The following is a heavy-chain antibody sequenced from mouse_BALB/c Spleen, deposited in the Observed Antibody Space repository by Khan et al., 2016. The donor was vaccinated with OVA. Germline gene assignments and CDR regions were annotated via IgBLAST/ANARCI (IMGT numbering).Heavy chain of an antibody. CDR3: AREGLRWVAMDY. D-gene: IGHD2-4*01. CDR1: GYTFTAYD. V-gene: IGHV1S33*01. J-gene: IGHJ4*01. CDR2: IYPADGST. Sequence: QLSGPELVKPGALVKISCKASGYTFTAYDINWVKQRPGQGLEWIGCIYPADGSTKYNENLKGKATLTADKSSNTAYMQLSSLTSEISAVYFCAREGLRWVAMDYWGQGTSVSVSS.